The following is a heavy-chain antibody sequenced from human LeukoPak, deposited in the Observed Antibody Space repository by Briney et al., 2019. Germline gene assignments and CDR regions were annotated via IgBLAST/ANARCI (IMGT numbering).Heavy chain of an antibody. CDR3: ARGSLWFGESLDY. J-gene: IGHJ4*02. D-gene: IGHD3-10*01. CDR2: IYYSGST. V-gene: IGHV4-59*01. Sequence: SETLSLTCTVSGGSISSYYWSWIRQPPGKGLEWIGYIYYSGSTNYNPSLKSRVTISVDTSKNQFSLKLSSVTAADTAVYYCARGSLWFGESLDYWGQGILVTVSS. CDR1: GGSISSYY.